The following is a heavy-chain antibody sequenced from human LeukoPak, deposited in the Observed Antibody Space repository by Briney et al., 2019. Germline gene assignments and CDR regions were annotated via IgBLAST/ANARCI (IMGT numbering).Heavy chain of an antibody. CDR1: GFTFSGSA. Sequence: GGSLRLSCAASGFTFSGSAMHWVRQASGKGLEWVGRIRSKANSYATAYAASVKGRFTISRDDSKNTAYLQMNSLKTEDTAVYYCTRNYDFWSGYSLTPYYYYYYYMDVWGKGTTVTVS. CDR2: IRSKANSYAT. CDR3: TRNYDFWSGYSLTPYYYYYYYMDV. V-gene: IGHV3-73*01. J-gene: IGHJ6*03. D-gene: IGHD3-3*01.